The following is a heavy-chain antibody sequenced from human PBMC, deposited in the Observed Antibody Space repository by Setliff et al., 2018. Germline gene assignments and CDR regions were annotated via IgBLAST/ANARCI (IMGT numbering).Heavy chain of an antibody. Sequence: SETLSLTCTVSGGSFSTYYWSWIRQAPGKGLEWIGHVYYSGAANYNPSLKSRVTVSVDTSKNQFSLRLISVTAADTAVYYCATDGPVLNGDYISWGQGTLVTVSS. V-gene: IGHV4-59*01. CDR3: ATDGPVLNGDYIS. J-gene: IGHJ5*02. CDR1: GGSFSTYY. D-gene: IGHD3-10*01. CDR2: VYYSGAA.